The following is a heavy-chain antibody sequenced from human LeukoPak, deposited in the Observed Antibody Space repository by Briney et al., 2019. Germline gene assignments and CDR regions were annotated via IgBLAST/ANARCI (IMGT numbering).Heavy chain of an antibody. D-gene: IGHD3-22*01. J-gene: IGHJ5*02. CDR1: VYSFTSYW. CDR2: IDPSDSYT. CDR3: ARRYYDSRVNWFDP. Sequence: GESLKISCKGSVYSFTSYWISWVRQGPGKGLEWMGRIDPSDSYTNYSPSFQGHVTISADKSISTAYLQWSSLKASDTAMYYCARRYYDSRVNWFDPWGQGTLVTVSS. V-gene: IGHV5-10-1*01.